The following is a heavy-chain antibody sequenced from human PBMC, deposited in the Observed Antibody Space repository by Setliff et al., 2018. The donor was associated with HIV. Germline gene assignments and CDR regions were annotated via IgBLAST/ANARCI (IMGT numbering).Heavy chain of an antibody. Sequence: ASVKVSCKASGYTFSSYDINWVRQASGQGLEWMGWMNPKSGNTGYAQKFQGWVTMTRDTSISTAYMELSRLRSDDTAVYYCARGQIPRYSSGWLDAFDIWGQGTMVTVSS. D-gene: IGHD6-19*01. V-gene: IGHV1-8*02. CDR3: ARGQIPRYSSGWLDAFDI. J-gene: IGHJ3*02. CDR2: MNPKSGNT. CDR1: GYTFSSYD.